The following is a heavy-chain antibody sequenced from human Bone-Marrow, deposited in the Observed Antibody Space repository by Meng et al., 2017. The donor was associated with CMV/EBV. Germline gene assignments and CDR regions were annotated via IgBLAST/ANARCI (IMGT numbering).Heavy chain of an antibody. V-gene: IGHV1-2*02. CDR1: GYTFTGYY. CDR2: INPNSGST. CDR3: ARSGKQSSSYNWFDP. J-gene: IGHJ5*02. Sequence: ASVKVSCKASGYTFTGYYMHWVRQAPGQGLEWMGWINPNSGSTNYAQKFQGRVTMTRDTPISTAYMVLSRLRSDDTAVYYCARSGKQSSSYNWFDPWGQGTLVTVSS. D-gene: IGHD6-6*01.